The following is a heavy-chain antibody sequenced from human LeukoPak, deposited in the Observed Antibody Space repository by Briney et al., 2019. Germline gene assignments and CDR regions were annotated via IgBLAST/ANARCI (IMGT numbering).Heavy chain of an antibody. J-gene: IGHJ3*02. D-gene: IGHD3-9*01. CDR1: GYTFTGYY. V-gene: IGHV1-2*02. CDR3: ARDFDRDAFDI. Sequence: ASVKVSCKASGYTFTGYYMHWVRQAPGHGLEWMGWMNPNSGGTNYAQKFQGRVTMTMDTSISTAYMELSRLRSDDTAVYYCARDFDRDAFDIWGQGTMVTVSS. CDR2: MNPNSGGT.